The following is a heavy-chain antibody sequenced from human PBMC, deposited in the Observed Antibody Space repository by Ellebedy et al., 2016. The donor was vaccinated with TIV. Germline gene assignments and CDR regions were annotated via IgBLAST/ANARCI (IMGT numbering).Heavy chain of an antibody. CDR2: IYPSGHT. J-gene: IGHJ5*02. Sequence: MPSDTLSLTCAVSGCSISSGGYSWSWIRQPPGKGLEWIGNIYPSGHTLYNPSLRSRVTLSVDKPKNQFSLRLTSATAADKAVYYCARESGIGATENWFDPWGQGTLVTVSS. CDR1: GCSISSGGYS. D-gene: IGHD1-26*01. V-gene: IGHV4-30-2*01. CDR3: ARESGIGATENWFDP.